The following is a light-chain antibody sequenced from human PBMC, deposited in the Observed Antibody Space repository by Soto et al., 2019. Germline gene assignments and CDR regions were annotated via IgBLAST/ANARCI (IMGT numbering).Light chain of an antibody. CDR1: QDITNY. J-gene: IGKJ4*01. CDR2: DAS. CDR3: QQYGNIPLT. Sequence: DIQMTQSPSSLSASVGDGVTVTCHASQDITNYLNWYQQKPGKAPKLLINDASNLEKGVPSRFSGGGSGTEFTFTINSMHTEDIAEYYCQQYGNIPLTFGGGTKVDIK. V-gene: IGKV1-33*01.